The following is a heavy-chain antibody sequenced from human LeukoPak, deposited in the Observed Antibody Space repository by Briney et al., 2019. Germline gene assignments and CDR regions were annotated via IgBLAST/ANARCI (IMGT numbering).Heavy chain of an antibody. J-gene: IGHJ1*01. Sequence: GGSLRLSCAASEFTFSHYGMHWVRQTPGAGLEWVAVIWSDGSDKYYAKSVKGRFTISRDNSKNSLFLQMNSLRAEDTAVYYCAKDAQRGFDYSNSLQNWGQGILVTVSS. CDR2: IWSDGSDK. CDR1: EFTFSHYG. V-gene: IGHV3-33*06. CDR3: AKDAQRGFDYSNSLQN. D-gene: IGHD4-11*01.